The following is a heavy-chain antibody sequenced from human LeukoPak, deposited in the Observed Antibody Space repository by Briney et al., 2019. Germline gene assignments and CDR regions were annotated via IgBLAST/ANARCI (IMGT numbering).Heavy chain of an antibody. CDR1: GFTFSSYG. CDR3: AREASLVLDWLPNWFDP. D-gene: IGHD3-9*01. V-gene: IGHV3-33*01. Sequence: PGRYLRLSCAASGFTFSSYGMHWVRQAPGKGLEWVAVIWYDGSNKYYADSVKGRFTISRDNSKNTLYLQMNSLRAEDTAVYYCAREASLVLDWLPNWFDPWDQGTLVTVSS. J-gene: IGHJ5*02. CDR2: IWYDGSNK.